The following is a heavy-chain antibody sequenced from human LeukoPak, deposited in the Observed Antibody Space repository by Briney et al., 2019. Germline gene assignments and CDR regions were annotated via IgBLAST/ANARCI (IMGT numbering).Heavy chain of an antibody. CDR2: FTSSSRSI. CDR3: ARARGEEAFDI. Sequence: GGSLRLSCAASGFTFSSYSMTWVRQAPGKGLEWVSSFTSSSRSIYYADSVKGRFTISRDNAKQSLYLQMNSLRAEDTAVYYCARARGEEAFDIWGQGTMVTVSS. J-gene: IGHJ3*02. CDR1: GFTFSSYS. V-gene: IGHV3-21*01. D-gene: IGHD3-10*01.